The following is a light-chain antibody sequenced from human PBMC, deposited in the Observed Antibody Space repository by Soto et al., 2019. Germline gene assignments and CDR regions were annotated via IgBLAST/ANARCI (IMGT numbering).Light chain of an antibody. V-gene: IGKV1-39*01. CDR1: QSISSY. J-gene: IGKJ4*01. CDR2: AAS. Sequence: DIQMTQSPSSLSASVGDRVTITCRASQSISSYLNWYQQKPGKAPKLLIYAASSLQSGVPSRFSGSGSGTDFTLTISSLQPEDFATYYCQQGSWELTFGGGTKVEIK. CDR3: QQGSWELT.